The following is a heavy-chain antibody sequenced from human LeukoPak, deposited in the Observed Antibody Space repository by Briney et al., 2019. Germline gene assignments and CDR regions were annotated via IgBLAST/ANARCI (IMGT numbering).Heavy chain of an antibody. CDR3: ARGPSRDYGSGSSWFDP. CDR1: GYTFTTYD. V-gene: IGHV1-8*01. CDR2: MNPNSGNT. J-gene: IGHJ5*02. Sequence: GASVKVSCKASGYTFTTYDINWVRQVTGQGLEWMGWMNPNSGNTGYAQKIQGRVNMTRNTSINTAYMELSSLRSEDTAVYYCARGPSRDYGSGSSWFDPWGQGTLVTVSS. D-gene: IGHD3-10*01.